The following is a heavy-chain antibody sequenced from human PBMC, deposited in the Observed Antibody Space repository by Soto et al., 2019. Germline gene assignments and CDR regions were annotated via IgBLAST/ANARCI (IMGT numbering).Heavy chain of an antibody. CDR2: TYYRSKWYN. V-gene: IGHV6-1*01. D-gene: IGHD6-13*01. CDR1: GDSVSSNSAA. J-gene: IGHJ4*02. Sequence: SQPLSLTCAISGDSVSSNSAAWNWIRQSPSRGLEWLGRTYYRSKWYNDYAVSVKSRITINPDTSKNQFSLQLNSVTPEDTAVYYCARGRDMRFIAAAGTEAFDYWGQGTLVTVSS. CDR3: ARGRDMRFIAAAGTEAFDY.